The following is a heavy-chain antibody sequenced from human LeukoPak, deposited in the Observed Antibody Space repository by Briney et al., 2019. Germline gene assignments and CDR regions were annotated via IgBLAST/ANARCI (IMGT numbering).Heavy chain of an antibody. D-gene: IGHD6-13*01. V-gene: IGHV1-18*01. J-gene: IGHJ4*02. Sequence: ASVKVSCKASGYTFTSYGISWVRQAPGQGLEWMGWISAYNGNTNYAQKLQGRVTMTTDTSTSTAYMELRSLRSDDTAVYYCAGAHAAYSSSWYSLYYFDYWGQGTLVTVSS. CDR3: AGAHAAYSSSWYSLYYFDY. CDR1: GYTFTSYG. CDR2: ISAYNGNT.